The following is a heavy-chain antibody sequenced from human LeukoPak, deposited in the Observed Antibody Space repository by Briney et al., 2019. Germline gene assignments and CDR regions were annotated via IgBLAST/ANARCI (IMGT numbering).Heavy chain of an antibody. CDR2: IYYSGST. V-gene: IGHV4-39*01. J-gene: IGHJ4*02. CDR1: GGSISSSSYY. CDR3: ARRRTMFGYFAGEFDY. Sequence: PSETLSLTCSVSGGSISSSSYYWGWIRQPPGKGLEWIGSIYYSGSTNNNPSLKGRVTISVDTSKNQFSLKLSSVTAADTAVYYCARRRTMFGYFAGEFDYWGQGTLVTVSS. D-gene: IGHD3-10*02.